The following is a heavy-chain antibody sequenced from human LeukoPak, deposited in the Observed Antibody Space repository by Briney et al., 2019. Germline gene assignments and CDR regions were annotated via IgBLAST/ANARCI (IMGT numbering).Heavy chain of an antibody. CDR3: ARESGSGDFDY. J-gene: IGHJ4*02. CDR2: ISAYGKT. V-gene: IGHV1-18*01. D-gene: IGHD3-10*01. CDR1: GYTFSIYG. Sequence: ASVKVSCKASGYTFSIYGISWVRQAPGQGLEWMGWISAYGKTNNVQKFQGRVTMTTDTSTSTAYMELRSLRSDDTAVYYCARESGSGDFDYWGQGTLVTVSS.